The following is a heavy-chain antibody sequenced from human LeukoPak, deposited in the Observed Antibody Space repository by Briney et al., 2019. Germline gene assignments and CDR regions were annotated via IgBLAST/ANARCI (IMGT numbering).Heavy chain of an antibody. V-gene: IGHV4-31*03. D-gene: IGHD2-2*01. CDR1: GGSISSGGYY. CDR2: IYYSGST. CDR3: ARETPYCSSTSCYRGPNYYYGMDV. J-gene: IGHJ6*02. Sequence: PSQTLSLTCTVSGGSISSGGYYWSWLRQHPGKGLEWIGYIYYSGSTYYNPSLKSRVTISVDTSKNQFSLKLSSVTAADTAVYYCARETPYCSSTSCYRGPNYYYGMDVWGQGTTVTVSS.